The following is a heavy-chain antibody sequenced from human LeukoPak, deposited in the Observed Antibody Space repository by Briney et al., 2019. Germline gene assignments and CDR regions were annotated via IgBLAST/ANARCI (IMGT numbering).Heavy chain of an antibody. CDR3: ARRGGDFTYYFDY. CDR2: IYYSGST. D-gene: IGHD4-17*01. V-gene: IGHV4-59*08. J-gene: IGHJ4*02. Sequence: PSKTLSLTCTVSSGSISSYYWSWIRQPPGKGLEWIGYIYYSGSTNYNPSLKSRVTISVDTSKNQFSLKLSSVTATDTAVYYCARRGGDFTYYFDYWGQGTLVTVSS. CDR1: SGSISSYY.